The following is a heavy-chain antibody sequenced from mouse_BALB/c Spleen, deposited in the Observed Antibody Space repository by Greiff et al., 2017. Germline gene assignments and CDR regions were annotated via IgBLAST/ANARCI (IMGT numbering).Heavy chain of an antibody. D-gene: IGHD4-1*01. CDR1: GYSITSGYY. CDR2: ISYDGSN. CDR3: ARDGGLGRRGNAMDY. Sequence: EVHLVESGPGLVKPSQSLSLTCSVTGYSITSGYYWNWIRQFPGNKLEWMGYISYDGSNNYNPSLKNRISITRDTSKNQFFLKLNSVTTEDTATYYCARDGGLGRRGNAMDYWGQGTSVTVSS. J-gene: IGHJ4*01. V-gene: IGHV3-6*02.